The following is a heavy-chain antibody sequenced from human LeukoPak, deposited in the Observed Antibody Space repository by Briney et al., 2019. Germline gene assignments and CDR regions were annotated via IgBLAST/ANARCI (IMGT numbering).Heavy chain of an antibody. D-gene: IGHD2-2*03. V-gene: IGHV3-7*01. J-gene: IGHJ4*02. CDR3: ARGGYCSSTSCYEAWFFDY. CDR1: GFTFSSYG. Sequence: GGSLRLSCAASGFTFSSYGMHWVRQAPGKGLEWVANIKQDGSEKYYVDSVKGRFTISRDNAKNSLYLQMNSLRAEDTAVYYCARGGYCSSTSCYEAWFFDYWGQGTLVTVSS. CDR2: IKQDGSEK.